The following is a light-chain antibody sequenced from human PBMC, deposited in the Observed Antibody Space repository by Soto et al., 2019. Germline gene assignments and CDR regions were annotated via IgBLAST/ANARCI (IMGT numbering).Light chain of an antibody. V-gene: IGLV2-14*01. CDR1: TSDVGGYNY. J-gene: IGLJ1*01. CDR2: DVS. CDR3: SSYTSSTTPYV. Sequence: QSALTQPASVSGSPGQSITISCTGTTSDVGGYNYVPWFRQHPGKAPKLITYDVSDRPSGVSNRFSGSKSGNTASLTISGPQAEDEADYFCSSYTSSTTPYVFGTGTKVTVL.